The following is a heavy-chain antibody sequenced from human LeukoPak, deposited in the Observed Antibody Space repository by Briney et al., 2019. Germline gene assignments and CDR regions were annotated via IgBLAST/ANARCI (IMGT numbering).Heavy chain of an antibody. V-gene: IGHV1-69*13. D-gene: IGHD3/OR15-3a*01. J-gene: IGHJ4*02. CDR3: ARANRRFLDWSLDY. CDR1: GGTFSIYA. CDR2: IIPIVGTA. Sequence: GASVKVSCKASGGTFSIYAISWVRQAPGQGLGWMGGIIPIVGTANYAQKFQGRVTITADETTSTAYMELSSLRSEDTAVYYCARANRRFLDWSLDYWGQGTLVTVSS.